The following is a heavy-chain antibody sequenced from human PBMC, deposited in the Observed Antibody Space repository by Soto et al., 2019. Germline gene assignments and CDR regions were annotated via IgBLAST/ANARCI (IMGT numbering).Heavy chain of an antibody. CDR2: INHIGST. D-gene: IGHD6-19*01. V-gene: IGHV4-34*01. J-gene: IGHJ5*02. CDR1: GGSLSNYH. Sequence: QVQLQQWGAGLLRPSETLSLTCGVYGGSLSNYHWSWIRQPPGKGLGWIGEINHIGSTNYRPSLKRRVSISVDTSKSQFSLKLNSVTAADTAVYYCVRARSPGIAVAWFDPWGQGTLVTVSS. CDR3: VRARSPGIAVAWFDP.